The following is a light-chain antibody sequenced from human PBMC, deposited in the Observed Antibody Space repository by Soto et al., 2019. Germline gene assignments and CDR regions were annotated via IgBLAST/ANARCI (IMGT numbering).Light chain of an antibody. J-gene: IGKJ5*01. V-gene: IGKV3-11*01. CDR2: DAS. Sequence: EILLTQSPATLSLPPGERADLSCRASQSVSSCLAWYEQKPGQPPRLLIYDASNRATGIPARFSGSGSGTDFTLTISRLEPEDFAVYYCQQRSNWPITFGQGTRLEIK. CDR1: QSVSSC. CDR3: QQRSNWPIT.